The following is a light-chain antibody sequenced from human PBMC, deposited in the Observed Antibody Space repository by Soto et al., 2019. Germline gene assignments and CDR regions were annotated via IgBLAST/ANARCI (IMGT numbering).Light chain of an antibody. CDR3: QQYHTTPNT. Sequence: DDVMTQSPATLAVSLGERAAINCKSSQTLLFTSTNKNSLAWYQQKPGQPPKLLIYWASTRESGAPDRFSGSGSGRNFTLTISSLQAEDVAVYYCQQYHTTPNTFGQGTKLEIK. J-gene: IGKJ2*01. V-gene: IGKV4-1*01. CDR2: WAS. CDR1: QTLLFTSTNKNS.